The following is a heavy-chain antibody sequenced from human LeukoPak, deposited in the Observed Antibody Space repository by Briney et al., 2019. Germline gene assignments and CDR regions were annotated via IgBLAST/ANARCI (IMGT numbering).Heavy chain of an antibody. D-gene: IGHD3-10*01. Sequence: SETLSLTCIVSGGSISSSSYYWGWIRQPPGKGLEWIGSIYYSGSTYYNPSLKSRITISVDTSKNQFSLKLSSVTAADTAVYYCARTTMVRGTYYMDVWGKGTTVTISS. J-gene: IGHJ6*03. CDR2: IYYSGST. V-gene: IGHV4-39*07. CDR3: ARTTMVRGTYYMDV. CDR1: GGSISSSSYY.